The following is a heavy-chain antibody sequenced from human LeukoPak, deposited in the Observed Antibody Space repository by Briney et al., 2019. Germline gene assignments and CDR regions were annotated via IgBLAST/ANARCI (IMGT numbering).Heavy chain of an antibody. D-gene: IGHD1-26*01. V-gene: IGHV1-8*01. CDR2: MNPNSGNT. Sequence: ASVKVSCKASGYTFTSYDINWVRQATGQGLEWMGWMNPNSGNTGYAQKFQGRVTMTRNTSISTAYMELSSVTAADTAVYYCARDHGSSGHWGQGTLVTVSS. CDR1: GYTFTSYD. J-gene: IGHJ4*02. CDR3: ARDHGSSGH.